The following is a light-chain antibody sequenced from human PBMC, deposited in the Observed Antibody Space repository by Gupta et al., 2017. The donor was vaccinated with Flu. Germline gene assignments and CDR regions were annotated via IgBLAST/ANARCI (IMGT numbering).Light chain of an antibody. V-gene: IGLV2-14*03. Sequence: QSALTHPASVSGCPGQSITISCTGISSDVGGYDDVSWYQQHPGKAPKLMIYDVTNRPSGVSNRFSGSKSGNTASLTISGLQAEDEADYYCSAYITTTLDVAFGGGTKLTVL. J-gene: IGLJ2*01. CDR3: SAYITTTLDVA. CDR2: DVT. CDR1: SSDVGGYDD.